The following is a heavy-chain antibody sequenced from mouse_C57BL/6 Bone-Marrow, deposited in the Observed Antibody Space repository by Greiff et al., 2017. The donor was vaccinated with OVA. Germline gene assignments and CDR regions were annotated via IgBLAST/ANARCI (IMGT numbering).Heavy chain of an antibody. J-gene: IGHJ1*03. CDR3: ARRGFSITTVVHWYFDV. V-gene: IGHV1-53*01. CDR1: GYTFTSYW. CDR2: INPSNGGT. Sequence: QVQLQQPGTELVKPGASVKLSCKASGYTFTSYWMHWVKQRPGQGLEWIGNINPSNGGTNYNAKFKSKATLTVDTSSSPAYMQLSSLTSEDSAVYYCARRGFSITTVVHWYFDVWGTGTTVTVSS. D-gene: IGHD1-1*01.